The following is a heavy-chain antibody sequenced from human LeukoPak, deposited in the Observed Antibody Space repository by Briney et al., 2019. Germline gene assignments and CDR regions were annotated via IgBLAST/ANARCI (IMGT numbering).Heavy chain of an antibody. CDR1: GFTFRSYG. Sequence: PGGSLRLSCTASGFTFRSYGKHWVRQAPGKGPEGVAVIWYYERNKYYADPLKGRFTISRDNSKNTVYLQMNSLRDEDTAIYYCARGCGGDCYGWLDPWGQGTLVTVSS. V-gene: IGHV3-33*01. CDR3: ARGCGGDCYGWLDP. CDR2: IWYYERNK. J-gene: IGHJ5*02. D-gene: IGHD2-21*01.